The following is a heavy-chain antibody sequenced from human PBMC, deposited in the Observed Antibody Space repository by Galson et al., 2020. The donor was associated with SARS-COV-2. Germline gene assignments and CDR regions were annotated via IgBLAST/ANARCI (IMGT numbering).Heavy chain of an antibody. Sequence: GESLKISCAASGFTFSSYWMSWVRQAPGKGLEWVANIKQDGSEKYYVDSVKGRFTISRDNAKNSLYLQMNSLRAEDTAVYYCARDSVAVGATTRAYYYYYGMDVWGQGTTVTVSS. J-gene: IGHJ6*02. CDR1: GFTFSSYW. D-gene: IGHD1-26*01. CDR2: IKQDGSEK. CDR3: ARDSVAVGATTRAYYYYYGMDV. V-gene: IGHV3-7*01.